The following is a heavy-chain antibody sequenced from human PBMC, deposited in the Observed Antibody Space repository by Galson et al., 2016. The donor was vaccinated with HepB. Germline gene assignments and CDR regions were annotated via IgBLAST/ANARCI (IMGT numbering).Heavy chain of an antibody. V-gene: IGHV4-34*01. D-gene: IGHD2-8*01. CDR1: GGSFSGDY. CDR2: INHSGST. CDR3: ARKGRRGVSNLTSPRGYWYLDL. Sequence: ETLSLTCAVYGGSFSGDYWSWIRQSPGKGLEWIGEINHSGSTNYNPSLKSRVTISVDTSKNQFSLKLSSVTAADTAVYYCARKGRRGVSNLTSPRGYWYLDLWGRGTLVTVSS. J-gene: IGHJ2*01.